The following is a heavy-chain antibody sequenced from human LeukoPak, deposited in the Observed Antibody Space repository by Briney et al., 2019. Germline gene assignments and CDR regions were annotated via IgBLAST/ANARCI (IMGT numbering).Heavy chain of an antibody. Sequence: GGSLRLSCAASGFTFSSSAMSWVRQAPGRGLEWVSAISESGSLAFYADSVKGRFTISRDNSKNTLYLQFNSLRAEDTAVYHCAGRYGSGSYYWGQGTLVTVSS. V-gene: IGHV3-23*01. CDR2: ISESGSLA. CDR1: GFTFSSSA. D-gene: IGHD3-10*01. J-gene: IGHJ4*02. CDR3: AGRYGSGSYY.